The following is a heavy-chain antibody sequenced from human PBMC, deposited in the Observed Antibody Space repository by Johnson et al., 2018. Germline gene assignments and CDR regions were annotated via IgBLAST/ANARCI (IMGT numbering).Heavy chain of an antibody. D-gene: IGHD6-19*01. J-gene: IGHJ3*02. V-gene: IGHV3-30*04. CDR2: ISYDGRHK. Sequence: QVQLVESGGGVVQXGRSLRLXCAASGFTFSNFAMHWFRQAPGKGQEWVALISYDGRHKYYADSVKGRATISRDNSKNTLYLQMNSPRAEDTAVYYCATGGGVAGTGADAVDTWGQGTMVTVSS. CDR1: GFTFSNFA. CDR3: ATGGGVAGTGADAVDT.